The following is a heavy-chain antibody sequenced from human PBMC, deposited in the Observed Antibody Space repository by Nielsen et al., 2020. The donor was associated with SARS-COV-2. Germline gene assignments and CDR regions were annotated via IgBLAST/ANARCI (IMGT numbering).Heavy chain of an antibody. Sequence: GGSLRLSCAASGFTFSSYEMDWVRQAPGKGLEWVSYISSSGTTIYYADSVKGRFTISRDNSKNTLYLQMNSLRAEDTAVYYCAKDYSNFGYYYGMDVWGQGTTVTVSS. CDR1: GFTFSSYE. CDR2: ISSSGTTI. D-gene: IGHD6-13*01. J-gene: IGHJ6*02. V-gene: IGHV3-48*03. CDR3: AKDYSNFGYYYGMDV.